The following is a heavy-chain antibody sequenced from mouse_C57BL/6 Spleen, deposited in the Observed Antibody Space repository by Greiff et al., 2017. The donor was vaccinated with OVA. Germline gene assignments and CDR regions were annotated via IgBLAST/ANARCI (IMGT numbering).Heavy chain of an antibody. CDR2: INPSNGGT. CDR3: ARYGDYDYDGYAMDY. CDR1: GYTFTSYW. J-gene: IGHJ4*01. V-gene: IGHV1-53*01. Sequence: QVQLQQPGTELVKPGASVKLSCKASGYTFTSYWMHWVKQRPGQGLEWIGNINPSNGGTTYNEKFKSKATLTVDKSSSTAYLQLSSLTSEDSAVYYCARYGDYDYDGYAMDYWGQGTSVTVSS. D-gene: IGHD2-4*01.